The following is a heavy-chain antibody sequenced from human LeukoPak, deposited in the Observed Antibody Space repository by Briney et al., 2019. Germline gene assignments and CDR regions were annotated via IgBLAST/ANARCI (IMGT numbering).Heavy chain of an antibody. CDR1: GFTFSNFG. Sequence: GGSLRLSCAASGFTFSNFGIHWVRQAPGKGLEWVALISHDGSNQYYPDSVKGRFTISRDNSENTLSLHMNGLRAEDTAMYYCAREGYYAFDIWGQGTMVTVSS. J-gene: IGHJ3*02. CDR3: AREGYYAFDI. V-gene: IGHV3-30-3*01. CDR2: ISHDGSNQ. D-gene: IGHD3-22*01.